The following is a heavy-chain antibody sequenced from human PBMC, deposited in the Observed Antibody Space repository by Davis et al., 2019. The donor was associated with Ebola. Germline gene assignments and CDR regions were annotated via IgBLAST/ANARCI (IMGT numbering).Heavy chain of an antibody. V-gene: IGHV4-39*01. J-gene: IGHJ6*02. CDR1: GGSISSSSYY. D-gene: IGHD3-22*01. CDR2: INHSGST. Sequence: PSETLSLTCTVSGGSISSSSYYWGWIRQPPGKGLEWIGEINHSGSTNYNPSLKSRVTISVDTSKNQFSLKLSSVTAADTAVYYCARHDPRGQTPIVVVELDVWGQGTTATVSS. CDR3: ARHDPRGQTPIVVVELDV.